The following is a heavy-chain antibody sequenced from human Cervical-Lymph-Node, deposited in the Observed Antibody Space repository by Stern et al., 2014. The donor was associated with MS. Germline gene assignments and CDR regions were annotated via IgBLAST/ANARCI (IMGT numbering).Heavy chain of an antibody. Sequence: QVQLVQSGAEVKKPGASVKVSCKASGYTFTSYDINWVRQATGKGPEGMGWMNHNSGHTGYAQKFQGRVTMTRNTSISTVYMELSSLRSEDTAVYYCARGYYDSSGPAGFDSWGRGTLVTVSS. J-gene: IGHJ4*02. CDR2: MNHNSGHT. CDR1: GYTFTSYD. D-gene: IGHD3-22*01. CDR3: ARGYYDSSGPAGFDS. V-gene: IGHV1-8*01.